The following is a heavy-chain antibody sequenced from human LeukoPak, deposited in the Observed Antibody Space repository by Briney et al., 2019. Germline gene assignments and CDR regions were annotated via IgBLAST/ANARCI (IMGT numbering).Heavy chain of an antibody. CDR1: GGSISSSSYY. Sequence: SETLSLTCTVSGGSISSSSYYWGWIRQPPGKGLEWIGSIYYSGSTYYNPSLKSRVTISVDTSKNQFSLKLSSVTAADTAVYYCATFIYTVVPAATHYFDYWGQGTLVTVSS. V-gene: IGHV4-39*01. CDR3: ATFIYTVVPAATHYFDY. CDR2: IYYSGST. D-gene: IGHD2-2*01. J-gene: IGHJ4*02.